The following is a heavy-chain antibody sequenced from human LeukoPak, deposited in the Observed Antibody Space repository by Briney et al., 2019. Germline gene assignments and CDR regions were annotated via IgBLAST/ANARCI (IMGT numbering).Heavy chain of an antibody. Sequence: PGGSLRLSCEGSAFIFSGHWMNWVRQAPGTGLEWVSGSTVGGTNTHYADSVKGRFTISRDHSKNMLYLQMNSLRAEDTAIYYCAKDIYAYVTNCFFDYWGQGSLVTVSS. J-gene: IGHJ4*02. CDR2: STVGGTNT. V-gene: IGHV3-23*01. D-gene: IGHD4-17*01. CDR1: AFIFSGHW. CDR3: AKDIYAYVTNCFFDY.